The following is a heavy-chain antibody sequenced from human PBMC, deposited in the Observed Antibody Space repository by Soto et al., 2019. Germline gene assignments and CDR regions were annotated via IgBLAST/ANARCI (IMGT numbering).Heavy chain of an antibody. CDR2: ISGIGGST. CDR1: GFTFTDYA. J-gene: IGHJ4*02. D-gene: IGHD6-13*01. Sequence: GSLRLSCAASGFTFTDYALSWVRQAPGKGLEWVATISGIGGSTYLADSVKGRLSISRDNSKHTVSLLMNSLRAEDTAVYFCARGSSGYISSWYYFDYWGRGTLVTVSS. CDR3: ARGSSGYISSWYYFDY. V-gene: IGHV3-23*01.